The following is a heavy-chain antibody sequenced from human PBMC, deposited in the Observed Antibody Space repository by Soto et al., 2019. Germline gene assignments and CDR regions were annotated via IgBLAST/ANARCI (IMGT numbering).Heavy chain of an antibody. Sequence: EVHVVEYGGGLVQPGGSLRLSCAASGFTFRNYWMSWVRQAPGRGLEWVANINQDGREKHYVDSVKGRFTISIDNANNSLYLQMSSVRAEDTAVYYCARDFHLLNSTSGYYYYCMDVWGKGTTVSVSS. J-gene: IGHJ6*03. V-gene: IGHV3-7*01. CDR3: ARDFHLLNSTSGYYYYCMDV. CDR1: GFTFRNYW. CDR2: INQDGREK. D-gene: IGHD2-2*01.